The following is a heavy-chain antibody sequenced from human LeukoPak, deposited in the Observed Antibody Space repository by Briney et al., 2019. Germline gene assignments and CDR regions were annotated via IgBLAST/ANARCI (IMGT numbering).Heavy chain of an antibody. V-gene: IGHV4-4*07. Sequence: SETLSLTCIVSGGFISSYSWSWIRQPAGKGLEWIGRIYTSGSTNYNPSLKSRVTMSVDTSKNQFSLKLSSVTAADTAVYYCARLNYDSSPYLDYWGQGTLVTVSS. CDR2: IYTSGST. CDR3: ARLNYDSSPYLDY. J-gene: IGHJ4*02. D-gene: IGHD3-22*01. CDR1: GGFISSYS.